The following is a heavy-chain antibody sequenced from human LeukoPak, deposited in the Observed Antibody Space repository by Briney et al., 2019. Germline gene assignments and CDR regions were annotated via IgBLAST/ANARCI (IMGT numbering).Heavy chain of an antibody. Sequence: GASVMVSCKASGYTFTGYHMHWVRQAAGQGLEWMGWINPNSGRTGYAQKFQGRVTMTANTSISTAYMELSSLRFDDTAVYYCARGGSGLAAAGTYEYWGQGTLITVSS. CDR3: ARGGSGLAAAGTYEY. CDR2: INPNSGRT. J-gene: IGHJ4*02. CDR1: GYTFTGYH. V-gene: IGHV1-8*02. D-gene: IGHD6-13*01.